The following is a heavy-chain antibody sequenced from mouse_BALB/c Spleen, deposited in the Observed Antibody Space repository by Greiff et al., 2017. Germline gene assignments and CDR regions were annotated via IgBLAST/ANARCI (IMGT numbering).Heavy chain of an antibody. CDR1: GYTFTSYV. Sequence: VQLKQSGPELVKPGASVKMSCKASGYTFTSYVMHWVKQKPGQGLEWIGYINPYNDGTKYNEKFKGKATLTSDKSSSTAYMELSSLTSEDSAVYYCAREGAYGNYYFDYWGQGTTLTVSS. J-gene: IGHJ2*01. CDR3: AREGAYGNYYFDY. D-gene: IGHD2-1*01. CDR2: INPYNDGT. V-gene: IGHV1-14*01.